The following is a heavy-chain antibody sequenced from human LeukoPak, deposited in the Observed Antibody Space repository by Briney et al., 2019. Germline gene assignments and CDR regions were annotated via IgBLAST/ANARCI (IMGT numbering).Heavy chain of an antibody. V-gene: IGHV1-46*01. CDR1: GDTFTSYY. D-gene: IGHD3-22*01. CDR2: INPSGGST. J-gene: IGHJ6*03. Sequence: ASVKVSCKASGDTFTSYYMPWVRQAPGRGLEWMGIINPSGGSTSYAQKFQGRVTMTRDMSTSTAYMELRSLRSDDTAVYYCARGANYYDSSGYYLYYYYYMDVWGKGTTVTVSS. CDR3: ARGANYYDSSGYYLYYYYYMDV.